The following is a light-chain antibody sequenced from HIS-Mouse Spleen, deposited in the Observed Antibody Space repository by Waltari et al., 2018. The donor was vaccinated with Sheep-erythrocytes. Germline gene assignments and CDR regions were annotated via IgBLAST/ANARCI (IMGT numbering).Light chain of an antibody. CDR1: ALPKQY. CDR3: QSADSSGTYRGV. Sequence: SYELTQPPSVSVSPGQTARITCPGDALPKQYGYWSQQKPGQAPVLVIYKDSERPSGIPERFSGSSSGTTVTLTISGVQAEDEADYYCQSADSSGTYRGVFGGGTKLTVL. J-gene: IGLJ2*01. CDR2: KDS. V-gene: IGLV3-25*03.